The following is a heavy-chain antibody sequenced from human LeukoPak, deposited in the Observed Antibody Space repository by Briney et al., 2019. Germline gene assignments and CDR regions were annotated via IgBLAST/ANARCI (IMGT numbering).Heavy chain of an antibody. D-gene: IGHD3-3*01. CDR3: AAELRFLEWPMDV. V-gene: IGHV1-58*01. Sequence: ASVKVSCKASGFTFTSSAVQWVRQARGQRLEWIGWIVVGSVNTNYAQKFQERVTITRDMSTSTAYMELSSLRSEDTAVYYCAAELRFLEWPMDVWGKGTTVTVSS. CDR1: GFTFTSSA. CDR2: IVVGSVNT. J-gene: IGHJ6*04.